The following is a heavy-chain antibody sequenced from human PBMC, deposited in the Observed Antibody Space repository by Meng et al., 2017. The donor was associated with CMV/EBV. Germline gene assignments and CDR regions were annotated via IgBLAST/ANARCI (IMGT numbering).Heavy chain of an antibody. D-gene: IGHD3-3*01. CDR2: ISYSGIT. Sequence: QLQLRESGPGLMKSSEXLSLTCAVSNGSMNSNTYYWAWVRPPPGKGPGLIGTISYSGITYYNPSLESRVTISIDTSKNQFSLELPSVTAADTAFYYCARLDFWVHNYFGPWGQGTLVTVSS. V-gene: IGHV4-39*07. J-gene: IGHJ5*02. CDR3: ARLDFWVHNYFGP. CDR1: NGSMNSNTYY.